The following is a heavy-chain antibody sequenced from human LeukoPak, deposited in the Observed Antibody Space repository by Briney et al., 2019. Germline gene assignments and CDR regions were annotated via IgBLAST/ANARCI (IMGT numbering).Heavy chain of an antibody. CDR2: ISSSGSGK. Sequence: GGSLRLSCAASGFSFSSYEMTWVRQAPGKGLEWVSSISSSGSGKNYADSVKGRFTISRDNAKNSLYLQMNSLRADDTAVYYCARRYYGVDYWGQGTLVTVSS. D-gene: IGHD4-17*01. J-gene: IGHJ4*02. CDR1: GFSFSSYE. V-gene: IGHV3-48*03. CDR3: ARRYYGVDY.